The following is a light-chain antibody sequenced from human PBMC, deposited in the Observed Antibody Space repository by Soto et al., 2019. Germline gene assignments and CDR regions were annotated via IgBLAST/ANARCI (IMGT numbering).Light chain of an antibody. Sequence: EIVLTQSPATLSLSPGERATLSCRASQSVSSYLAWYQQKPGQAPRLLLYDASNRATGIPARFSGSGSGTDFTLTISSLEPDDFAVYYCQQRSNWPPWTFGQGTKVEIK. J-gene: IGKJ1*01. CDR3: QQRSNWPPWT. V-gene: IGKV3-11*01. CDR2: DAS. CDR1: QSVSSY.